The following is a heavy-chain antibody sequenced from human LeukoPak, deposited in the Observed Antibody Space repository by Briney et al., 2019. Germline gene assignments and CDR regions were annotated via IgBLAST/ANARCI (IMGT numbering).Heavy chain of an antibody. CDR3: ARVLTVGATTDAFDI. D-gene: IGHD1-26*01. CDR1: GFTFSSYW. V-gene: IGHV3-74*01. Sequence: GGSLRLSCAASGFTFSSYWMHWVRQAPGKGLVWVSRINSDGSSTTYADSVKGRFTISRDNAKNTLYLQMNSLRADDTAVYYCARVLTVGATTDAFDIWGQGTMVTVSS. CDR2: INSDGSST. J-gene: IGHJ3*02.